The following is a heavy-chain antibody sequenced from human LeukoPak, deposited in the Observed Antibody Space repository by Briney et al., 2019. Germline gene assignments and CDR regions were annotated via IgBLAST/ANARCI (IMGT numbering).Heavy chain of an antibody. V-gene: IGHV3-74*01. J-gene: IGHJ5*02. CDR3: ARDQSSSWYVGWFDP. CDR2: INNDESHT. Sequence: PGGSLRLSCAASGFTFSSYWMHWVRQAPGKGLVWVSRINNDESHTTYADSVKGRFTISRDNAKNTLYLQMNSLRVEDTAVYYCARDQSSSWYVGWFDPWGQGTLVTVPS. D-gene: IGHD6-13*01. CDR1: GFTFSSYW.